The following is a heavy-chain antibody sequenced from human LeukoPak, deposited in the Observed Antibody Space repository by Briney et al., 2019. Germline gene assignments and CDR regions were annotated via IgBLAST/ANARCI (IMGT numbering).Heavy chain of an antibody. Sequence: KPGGSLRLSCGASGFIFSDHYMSWIRQAPGKGLEWISYISDGGRTIHYADSVKGRFTISRDNSKNSLYLQMNSLRADDTAVYYCARGTALLMLTFGPLFDYWPQGTLVTVPS. D-gene: IGHD3-16*01. CDR1: GFIFSDHY. CDR3: ARGTALLMLTFGPLFDY. V-gene: IGHV3-11*04. CDR2: ISDGGRTI. J-gene: IGHJ4*02.